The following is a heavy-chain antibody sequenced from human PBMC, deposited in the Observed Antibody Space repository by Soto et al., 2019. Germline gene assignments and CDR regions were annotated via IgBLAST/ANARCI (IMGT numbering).Heavy chain of an antibody. CDR3: ARDGVQLERRPYYGMDV. CDR2: ISSSSSYT. J-gene: IGHJ6*02. Sequence: PGGSLRLSCAASGFTFSDYYMSWIRQAPGKGLEWVSYISSSSSYTNYADSVKGRFTISRDNAQNSLYLQMNSLRAEDTAVYYCARDGVQLERRPYYGMDVWGQGTTVTVSS. V-gene: IGHV3-11*05. D-gene: IGHD1-1*01. CDR1: GFTFSDYY.